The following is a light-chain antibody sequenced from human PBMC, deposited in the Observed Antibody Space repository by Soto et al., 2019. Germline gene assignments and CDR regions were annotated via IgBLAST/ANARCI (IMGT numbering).Light chain of an antibody. CDR1: TGAVTSGHY. CDR2: DTS. Sequence: QAVVTQEPSLTVSPGGTVTLTRGSSTGAVTSGHYPFWFQQQPGQAPRPLIYDTSNKHSWTPARFSGSLLGGKAALTLSGAQPEDEAEYYCLLSYSGARVFGTGTKLTVL. CDR3: LLSYSGARV. J-gene: IGLJ1*01. V-gene: IGLV7-46*01.